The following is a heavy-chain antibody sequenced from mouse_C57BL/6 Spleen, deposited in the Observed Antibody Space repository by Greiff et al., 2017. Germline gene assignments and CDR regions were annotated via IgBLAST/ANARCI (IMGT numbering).Heavy chain of an antibody. Sequence: QVQLQQSGAELVRPGTSVKVSCKASGYAFTNYLIEWVKQRPGQGLEWIGVINPGSGGTTYNEKFKGKATLTADKSSSTAYMQLSSLTSADSAVYFCARSGSNYVRSFAYWGQGTLVTVSA. V-gene: IGHV1-54*01. CDR3: ARSGSNYVRSFAY. CDR2: INPGSGGT. CDR1: GYAFTNYL. D-gene: IGHD2-5*01. J-gene: IGHJ3*01.